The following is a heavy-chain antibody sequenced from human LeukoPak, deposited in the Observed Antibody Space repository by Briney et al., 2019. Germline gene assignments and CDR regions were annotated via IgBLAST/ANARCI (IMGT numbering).Heavy chain of an antibody. V-gene: IGHV4-34*01. Sequence: SETLSLTCAVYGGSFSSYYWSWIPQPPGNGLEWIGKINYSGSTNYNPSLKSRVTISVDMSKNQFSLKLGSVIAAGTALYYCARLIYYDSSGYLDYWGQGSLVTVSS. CDR2: INYSGST. J-gene: IGHJ4*02. CDR1: GGSFSSYY. CDR3: ARLIYYDSSGYLDY. D-gene: IGHD3-22*01.